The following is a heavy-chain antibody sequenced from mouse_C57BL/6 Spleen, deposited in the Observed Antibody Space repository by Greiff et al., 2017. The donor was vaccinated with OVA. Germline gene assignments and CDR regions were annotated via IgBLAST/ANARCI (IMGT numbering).Heavy chain of an antibody. CDR1: GYTFTSYW. J-gene: IGHJ4*01. D-gene: IGHD1-1*02. CDR3: AREHYSAMDY. V-gene: IGHV1-59*01. CDR2: IDPSDSYT. Sequence: QVQLQQPGAELVRPGTSVKLSCKASGYTFTSYWMHWVKQRPGQGLEWIGVIDPSDSYTHYNQKFKGKATLTVDTSASTAYMQLSSLTSEDSAVYYCAREHYSAMDYWGKGTSVTVSS.